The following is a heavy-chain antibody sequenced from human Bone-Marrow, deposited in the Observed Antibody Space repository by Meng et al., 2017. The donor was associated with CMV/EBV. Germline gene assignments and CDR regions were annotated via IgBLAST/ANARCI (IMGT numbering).Heavy chain of an antibody. D-gene: IGHD2-2*02. CDR2: SIPMFSTA. J-gene: IGHJ6*02. Sequence: SVMVSCMASGGTFISYALNWVRQAPGQGLGWMGGSIPMFSTAVYAQNFEGRVTIITDESTSTAYLEVTSLRSEETAVYFCARADCNSTTCYNRGYYGKRLDIWGQGTTVTVSS. V-gene: IGHV1-69*05. CDR3: ARADCNSTTCYNRGYYGKRLDI. CDR1: GGTFISYA.